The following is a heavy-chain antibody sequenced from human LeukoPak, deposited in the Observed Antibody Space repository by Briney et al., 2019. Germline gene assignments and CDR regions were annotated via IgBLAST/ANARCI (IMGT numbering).Heavy chain of an antibody. CDR2: MSYDGSNK. V-gene: IGHV3-30*18. J-gene: IGHJ4*02. CDR3: AKSYSSGWYYFDY. Sequence: GRSLRLSCAASGFTFSSYGMHWVRQAPGKGLEWVAFMSYDGSNKHYADSVKGRFTISRDHSKNTLYLQMNSLRAEDTAVYYCAKSYSSGWYYFDYWGQGTLVTVSS. D-gene: IGHD6-19*01. CDR1: GFTFSSYG.